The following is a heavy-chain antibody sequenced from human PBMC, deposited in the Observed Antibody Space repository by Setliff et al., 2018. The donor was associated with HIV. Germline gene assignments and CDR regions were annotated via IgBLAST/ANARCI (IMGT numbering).Heavy chain of an antibody. CDR3: VDC. CDR1: GFTFSSYV. V-gene: IGHV3-33*08. CDR2: MSTGGDIK. Sequence: GGSLRLSCAATGFTFSSYVLHWVRQAPGKGLEWVAVMSTGGDIKIYADSVKGRFTISRDNSKNTLFLQMNSLRAVTVRNVAAVDCWGQGTLVTVSS. D-gene: IGHD6-19*01. J-gene: IGHJ4*02.